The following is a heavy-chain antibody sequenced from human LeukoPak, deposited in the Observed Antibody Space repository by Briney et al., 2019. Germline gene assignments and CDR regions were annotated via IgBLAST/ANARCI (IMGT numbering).Heavy chain of an antibody. CDR2: IYPGDSDT. CDR1: GYTFTTYW. V-gene: IGHV5-51*01. J-gene: IGHJ5*02. CDR3: ARLRTPRAGWFDP. D-gene: IGHD1-14*01. Sequence: GESLKISCKGSGYTFTTYWIGWVRQMPGKGLEWMGIIYPGDSDTRYSPSFQGQVTISADKSISTAYLQWSSLKASDTAMYYCARLRTPRAGWFDPWGQGTLVTVSS.